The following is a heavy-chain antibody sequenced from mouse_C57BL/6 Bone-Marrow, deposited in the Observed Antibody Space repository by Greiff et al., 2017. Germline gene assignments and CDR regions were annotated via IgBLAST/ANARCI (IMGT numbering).Heavy chain of an antibody. Sequence: QVTLKVSGPGILQSSQTLSLTCSFSGFSLSTSGMGVSWIRQPSGKGLEWLAHIYWDDDKRYNPSLKSRLTISKDTSRNQVFLTITSVDTADTATYYGARSFLFYYGSSVFADGGQGTLVTVSA. CDR3: ARSFLFYYGSSVFAD. D-gene: IGHD1-1*01. CDR1: GFSLSTSGMG. CDR2: IYWDDDK. J-gene: IGHJ3*01. V-gene: IGHV8-12*01.